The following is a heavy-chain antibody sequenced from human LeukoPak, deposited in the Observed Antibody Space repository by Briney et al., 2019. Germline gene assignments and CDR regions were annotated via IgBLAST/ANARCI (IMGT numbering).Heavy chain of an antibody. CDR2: ISGSGGST. V-gene: IGHV3-23*01. J-gene: IGHJ4*02. D-gene: IGHD3-3*01. Sequence: GGSLRLSCAASGFTFSSYAMSRVRQAPGKGLEWVSAISGSGGSTYYADSVKGRFTISRDNSKNTLYLQMNSLRAEDTAVYYCAKPYYDFWSGYSARDYWGQGTLVTVSS. CDR3: AKPYYDFWSGYSARDY. CDR1: GFTFSSYA.